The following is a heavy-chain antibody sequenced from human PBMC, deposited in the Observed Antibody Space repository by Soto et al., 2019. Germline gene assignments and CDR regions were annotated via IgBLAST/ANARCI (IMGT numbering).Heavy chain of an antibody. V-gene: IGHV4-59*08. Sequence: PSETLSLTCTVSGGSINSYYWSWIRQPPGKGLEWIGYIYYSGSTNYNPSLKSRVTISVDTSKNQFSLKLSSVTAADTAVYYCARLWALYYYDYGVFDIWGQGTMVTVSS. D-gene: IGHD3-22*01. CDR3: ARLWALYYYDYGVFDI. CDR1: GGSINSYY. CDR2: IYYSGST. J-gene: IGHJ3*02.